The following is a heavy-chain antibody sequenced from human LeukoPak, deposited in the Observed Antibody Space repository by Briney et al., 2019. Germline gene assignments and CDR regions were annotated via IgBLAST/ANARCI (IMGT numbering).Heavy chain of an antibody. CDR3: SKDIPLGESPRYFDQ. CDR2: IRFDGTNK. Sequence: GGSLRLSCAASGFTFSSFAMHWVRQAPGKGLEWVAFIRFDGTNKYYGDSVKGRFTISRDNSKNTLYLQMNSLRAEDTAVYFCSKDIPLGESPRYFDQWGQGRLVTVSS. D-gene: IGHD3-16*01. V-gene: IGHV3-30*02. CDR1: GFTFSSFA. J-gene: IGHJ4*02.